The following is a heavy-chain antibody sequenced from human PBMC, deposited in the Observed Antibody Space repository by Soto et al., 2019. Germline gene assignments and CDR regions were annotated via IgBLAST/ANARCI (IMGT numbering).Heavy chain of an antibody. CDR1: GFTFLTFG. Sequence: QVQLVESGGGVVQPGRSLRLSCAASGFTFLTFGMHWVRQSPGKGLEWVALIWYDGSDEYYADSVKGRFTISRDNSKNTLFLQMNNVRAEDTAVYYCAREILYGGNSEGVLDYWGQGTLVTVSS. CDR3: AREILYGGNSEGVLDY. V-gene: IGHV3-33*01. CDR2: IWYDGSDE. D-gene: IGHD4-17*01. J-gene: IGHJ4*02.